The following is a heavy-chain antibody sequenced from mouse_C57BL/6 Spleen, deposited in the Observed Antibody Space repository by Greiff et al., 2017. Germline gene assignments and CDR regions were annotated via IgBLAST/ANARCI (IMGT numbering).Heavy chain of an antibody. J-gene: IGHJ4*01. D-gene: IGHD2-4*01. Sequence: QVQLQQSGAELVKPGASVKMSCKASGYTFTSYWITWVKQRPGQGLEWIGDIYPGSGSTNYNEQFKSKATLTVDTSSSTAYMQLSSLTSEDSAVYYCARWGLRLYYAMDYWGQGTSVTVSS. CDR3: ARWGLRLYYAMDY. V-gene: IGHV1-55*01. CDR2: IYPGSGST. CDR1: GYTFTSYW.